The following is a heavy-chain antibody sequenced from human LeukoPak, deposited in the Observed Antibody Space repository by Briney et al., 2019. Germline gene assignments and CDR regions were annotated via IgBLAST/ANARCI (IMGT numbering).Heavy chain of an antibody. V-gene: IGHV4-59*01. D-gene: IGHD6-6*01. CDR1: GGSISSCY. Sequence: SETLSLTCTVSGGSISSCYWSWIRQPPGKGPEWIGYIYYSGSPNYNPSLKSRVTISVDTSKNQFSLKLSSVTAADTAMYYCARSHSSSSSGYYYYYMDVWGKGTTVTVSS. CDR2: IYYSGSP. J-gene: IGHJ6*03. CDR3: ARSHSSSSSGYYYYYMDV.